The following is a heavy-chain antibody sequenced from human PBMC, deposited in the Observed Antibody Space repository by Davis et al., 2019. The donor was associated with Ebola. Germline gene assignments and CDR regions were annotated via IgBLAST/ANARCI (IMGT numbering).Heavy chain of an antibody. CDR1: GGSFSAYF. CDR2: ISHGGVS. CDR3: ARTAKTSVSDSGLGYTYFDP. Sequence: MPSETLSLTCAVYGGSFSAYFWSWIRRSPGKGLEWIGKISHGGVSDYNPSLRSRVTISVDTSRDQISLKMNPVTAADTAVYYCARTAKTSVSDSGLGYTYFDPWSQGTLVTVSS. J-gene: IGHJ5*02. V-gene: IGHV4-34*01. D-gene: IGHD1-1*01.